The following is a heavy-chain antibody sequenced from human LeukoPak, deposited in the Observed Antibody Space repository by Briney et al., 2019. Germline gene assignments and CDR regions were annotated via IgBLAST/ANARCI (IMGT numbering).Heavy chain of an antibody. CDR2: ISRTGNIV. Sequence: PGGSLRLSCVVTGFSFSNYSMHWVRQAPGKGLEWVSYISRTGNIVYYADSVKGRFTISRDNAKDSLFLQMDSLRDEDTAVYYCANLTHWGQGILVTVSS. D-gene: IGHD2-21*02. CDR3: ANLTH. J-gene: IGHJ4*02. V-gene: IGHV3-48*02. CDR1: GFSFSNYS.